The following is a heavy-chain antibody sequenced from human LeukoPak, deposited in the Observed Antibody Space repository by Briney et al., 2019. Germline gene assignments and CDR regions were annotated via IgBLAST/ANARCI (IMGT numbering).Heavy chain of an antibody. V-gene: IGHV3-23*01. CDR2: ISGSGANT. CDR1: GFTFSTYA. J-gene: IGHJ4*02. D-gene: IGHD3-16*02. CDR3: AEERAGYTNPYYFDY. Sequence: PGGSLRPSCAASGFTFSTYAMSWVRQAPGKGLEWVSTISGSGANTYYADSVRGRFTISRDNSKNTLYLHMNSLRAEDTAVYYCAEERAGYTNPYYFDYWGQGTLVTVSS.